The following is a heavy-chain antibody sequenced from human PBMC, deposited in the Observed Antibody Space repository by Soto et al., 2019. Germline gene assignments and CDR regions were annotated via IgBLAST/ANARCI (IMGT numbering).Heavy chain of an antibody. CDR2: VYYRGSI. V-gene: IGHV4-30-4*01. J-gene: IGHJ5*01. Sequence: SETLSLTCTVSGDSISSPDYSWSWIRQAPGKGLELIGYVYYRGSIYYTPSFESRVSISIDTSKNQFSLRLTSVTAADSAVYFCARVTFTPNWFDSWGQGILVTVSS. CDR3: ARVTFTPNWFDS. D-gene: IGHD2-21*02. CDR1: GDSISSPDYS.